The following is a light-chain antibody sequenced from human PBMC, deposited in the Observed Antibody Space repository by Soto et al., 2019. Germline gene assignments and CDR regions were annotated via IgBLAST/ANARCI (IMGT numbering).Light chain of an antibody. V-gene: IGLV1-40*01. CDR1: GSNIGAGYD. Sequence: QSALTQPPSVSGAPGQRVTISCTGSGSNIGAGYDVHWYQQFPGTAPKLLVYGDTKRPSGVPDRFSGSKSGTSASLAITGLQAEDEADYYCQSFDSSLSASIFGGGTKLTVL. CDR2: GDT. J-gene: IGLJ2*01. CDR3: QSFDSSLSASI.